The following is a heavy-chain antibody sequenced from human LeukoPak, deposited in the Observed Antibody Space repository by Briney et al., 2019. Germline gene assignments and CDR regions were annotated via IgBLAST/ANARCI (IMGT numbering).Heavy chain of an antibody. D-gene: IGHD1-1*01. J-gene: IGHJ4*02. CDR3: ARESQERSLDY. CDR1: GGSFSGYY. CDR2: INHSRST. V-gene: IGHV4-34*01. Sequence: SETLSLTCAVYGGSFSGYYWSWVRQPPGKGLEWIGEINHSRSTNYNPSLKSRVTISVDTSKNQFSLKLSSVTAADTAVYYCARESQERSLDYWGQGTLVTVSS.